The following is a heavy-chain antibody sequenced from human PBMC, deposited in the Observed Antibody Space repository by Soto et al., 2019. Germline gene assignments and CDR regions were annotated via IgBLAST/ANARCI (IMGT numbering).Heavy chain of an antibody. Sequence: QVQLQESGPGLVKPSQTLSLTCTVSGGSISSGGYYWSWIGQHPGKGLEWIGYIYYSGSTYYNPSPKSRVTMSLDTSKNQCSLKLSAVTAADPAVYYCARSPDHWGQATLVTVSS. V-gene: IGHV4-31*03. J-gene: IGHJ4*02. CDR3: ARSPDH. CDR1: GGSISSGGYY. CDR2: IYYSGST.